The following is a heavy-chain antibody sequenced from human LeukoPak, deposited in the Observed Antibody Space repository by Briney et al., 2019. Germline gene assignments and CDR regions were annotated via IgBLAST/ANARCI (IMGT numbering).Heavy chain of an antibody. CDR3: ARDKGGLLWFRELLFYFDY. CDR2: IWYDGSNK. Sequence: PGRSLRLSCAASGFTFSSYGMHWVRQAPGKGLEWVAVIWYDGSNKYYADSVRGRFTVSRDNSKNTLYLQMNSLRAEDTAVYYCARDKGGLLWFRELLFYFDYCGQGTLVTVSS. J-gene: IGHJ4*02. V-gene: IGHV3-33*01. D-gene: IGHD3-10*01. CDR1: GFTFSSYG.